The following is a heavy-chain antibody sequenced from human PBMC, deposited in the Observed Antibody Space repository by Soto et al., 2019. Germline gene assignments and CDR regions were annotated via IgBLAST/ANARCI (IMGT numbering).Heavy chain of an antibody. D-gene: IGHD2-2*01. CDR2: IDPSDSYT. J-gene: IGHJ5*02. CDR1: GYIFTSYW. V-gene: IGHV5-10-1*01. Sequence: PGESLKISCNGSGYIFTSYWISWGRQMPGKGLEWMGRIDPSDSYTNYSPSFQGHVTISADKSISTAYLQWSSLKASDTAMYYCARQSVPAAHFDPWGQGTLVTVS. CDR3: ARQSVPAAHFDP.